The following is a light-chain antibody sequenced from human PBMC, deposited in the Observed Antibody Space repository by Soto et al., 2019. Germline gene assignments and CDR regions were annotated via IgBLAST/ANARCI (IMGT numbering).Light chain of an antibody. CDR1: QSISSH. J-gene: IGKJ4*01. CDR2: DVS. CDR3: QQRPNWPLT. V-gene: IGKV3-11*01. Sequence: EIVLTQSPATLSLSPRERATLSCRASQSISSHLARYQQKPGQAPRLLMYDVSNMATDIPARFSGSGSGTDFTLTISSLEPEDFAVYYCQQRPNWPLTFGGGTKVEIK.